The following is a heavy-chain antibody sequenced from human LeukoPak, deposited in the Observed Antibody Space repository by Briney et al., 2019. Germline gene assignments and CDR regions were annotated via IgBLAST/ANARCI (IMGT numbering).Heavy chain of an antibody. CDR1: GFSFSNSW. V-gene: IGHV3-7*03. J-gene: IGHJ6*02. D-gene: IGHD3-16*01. CDR3: ARGGGLDV. CDR2: MKQDGSEI. Sequence: GGSLRLSCAASGFSFSNSWMSWVRQAPGRGLEWVASMKQDGSEIFYVDSVRGRFTISRDNAKNSLYLQMSNLRAEDTAVYFCARGGGLDVWGQGATVTVSS.